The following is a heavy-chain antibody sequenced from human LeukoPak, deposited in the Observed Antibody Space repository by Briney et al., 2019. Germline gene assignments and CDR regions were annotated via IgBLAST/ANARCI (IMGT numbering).Heavy chain of an antibody. CDR1: GFTFSSYT. CDR2: ISWNSGSI. J-gene: IGHJ4*02. D-gene: IGHD3-10*01. Sequence: GGSLRLSCAASGFTFSSYTMNWVRQAPGKGLEWVSGISWNSGSIGYADSVKGRFTISRDNAKNSLYLQMNSLRAEDTAVYYCARDSYYYGSGSYDYWGQGTLVTVSS. V-gene: IGHV3-21*04. CDR3: ARDSYYYGSGSYDY.